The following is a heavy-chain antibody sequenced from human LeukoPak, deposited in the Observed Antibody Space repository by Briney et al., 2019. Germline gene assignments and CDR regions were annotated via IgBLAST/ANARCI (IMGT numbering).Heavy chain of an antibody. CDR2: IYTSGST. CDR1: GVSISSYY. V-gene: IGHV4-4*07. D-gene: IGHD3-10*01. Sequence: SETLSLTCTVSGVSISSYYWSWIRQPAGKGLEWLGRIYTSGSTNYNPSLKSRVTMSVDTSKNQFSLKLSSVTAADTAVYYCARETMVRGGRYWFDHWGQGTLVTVSS. J-gene: IGHJ5*02. CDR3: ARETMVRGGRYWFDH.